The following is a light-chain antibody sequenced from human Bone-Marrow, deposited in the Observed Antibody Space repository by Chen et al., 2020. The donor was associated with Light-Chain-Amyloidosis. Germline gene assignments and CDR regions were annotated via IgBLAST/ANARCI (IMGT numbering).Light chain of an antibody. CDR3: RSYTSSSTRV. CDR1: SSDVGGYLY. V-gene: IGLV2-14*01. J-gene: IGLJ3*02. CDR2: DVS. Sequence: QSALTQPASVSGSPGQSITIFCTGTSSDVGGYLYVSWYQQHPGNAPKLMIYDVSNRPSGVSNRFSGSKAGNTASLTISGLQAEDEADYYCRSYTSSSTRVFGGGTKLTVL.